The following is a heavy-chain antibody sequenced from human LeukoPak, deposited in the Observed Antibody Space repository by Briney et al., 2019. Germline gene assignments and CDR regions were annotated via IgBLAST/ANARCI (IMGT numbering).Heavy chain of an antibody. CDR3: ARERPSGYGYYFDY. J-gene: IGHJ4*02. CDR1: GFTFSSYG. D-gene: IGHD5-12*01. Sequence: GGSLRLSCAASGFTFSSYGMHWVRQAPGKGLEWVAFIRYDGSNKYYADSVKGRFTISRDNSKNTLYLQMNSLRAEDTAVYYCARERPSGYGYYFDYWGQGTLVTVSS. V-gene: IGHV3-30*02. CDR2: IRYDGSNK.